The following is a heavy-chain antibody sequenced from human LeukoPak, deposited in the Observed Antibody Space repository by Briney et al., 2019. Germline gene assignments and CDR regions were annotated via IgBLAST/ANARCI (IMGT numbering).Heavy chain of an antibody. CDR2: IKEDGSEK. CDR3: ARHGRHNFDY. V-gene: IGHV3-7*01. Sequence: GGSLRLSCAASGLTFSNYWISWVRQAPGKGLEWVANIKEDGSEKYYGDSVRGRFTISRDNAKSSLNLQMSSLRADDTAVYYCARHGRHNFDYWGQGTLVTVSS. J-gene: IGHJ4*02. CDR1: GLTFSNYW. D-gene: IGHD5-24*01.